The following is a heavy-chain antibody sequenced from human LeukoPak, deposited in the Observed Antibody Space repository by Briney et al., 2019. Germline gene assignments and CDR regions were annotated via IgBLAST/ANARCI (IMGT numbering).Heavy chain of an antibody. CDR2: INSDGSST. CDR3: ARDWRGASRNYYYYYMDV. Sequence: GGSLRLSCAASGFTFSSYWMHWVRQAPGKGLVWVSRINSDGSSTSYADSVKGRFTISRDAANNMLYLQMSSLRAEDTAVYYCARDWRGASRNYYYYYMDVWGKGTTVTVSS. D-gene: IGHD1-14*01. J-gene: IGHJ6*03. CDR1: GFTFSSYW. V-gene: IGHV3-74*01.